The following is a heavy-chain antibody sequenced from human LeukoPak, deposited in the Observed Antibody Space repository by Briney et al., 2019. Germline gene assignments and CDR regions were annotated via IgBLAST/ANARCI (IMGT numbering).Heavy chain of an antibody. CDR3: ARPGVAGGAFDI. D-gene: IGHD1-26*01. Sequence: GGSLRLSCAASGFTFSSTWMNWVRQVPGKGLESVGNIKPDGSEKYHEDSVEGRFTISRDNVKNALYLQMKSLRVEDTGVYYCARPGVAGGAFDIWGQGTVVIVSS. V-gene: IGHV3-7*01. CDR1: GFTFSSTW. CDR2: IKPDGSEK. J-gene: IGHJ3*02.